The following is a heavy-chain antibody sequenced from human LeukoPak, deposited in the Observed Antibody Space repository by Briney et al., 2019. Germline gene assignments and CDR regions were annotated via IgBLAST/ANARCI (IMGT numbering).Heavy chain of an antibody. D-gene: IGHD6-19*01. V-gene: IGHV3-23*01. CDR3: AKDLYSSVPSVY. Sequence: AGGSLRPSCPAPVFTFSSYTISWVRHAPGKGRGWVLAYSGSSCSTHYGHCVKLRFTISRQNPKNTVYLQMNSLRAEDTAVYYCAKDLYSSVPSVYWLQARLVA. J-gene: IGHJ4*02. CDR1: VFTFSSYT. CDR2: YSGSSCST.